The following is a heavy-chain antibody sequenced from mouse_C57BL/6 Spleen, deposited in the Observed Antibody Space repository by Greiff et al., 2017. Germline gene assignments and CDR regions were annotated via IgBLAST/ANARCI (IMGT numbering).Heavy chain of an antibody. D-gene: IGHD2-4*01. Sequence: VQLQQSGPGLVQPSQSLSITCTVSGFSLTSYGVHWVRQSPGKGLEWLGVIWSGGSTDYNAAFISSLSISKDNSKRQVFLKMNSLQADDTAIYYCARSDYDDWFAYWGQGPLVTVSA. V-gene: IGHV2-2*01. J-gene: IGHJ3*01. CDR1: GFSLTSYG. CDR2: IWSGGST. CDR3: ARSDYDDWFAY.